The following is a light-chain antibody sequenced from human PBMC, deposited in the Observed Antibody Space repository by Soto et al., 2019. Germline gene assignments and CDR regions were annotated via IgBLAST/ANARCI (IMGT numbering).Light chain of an antibody. CDR1: QSVNTN. CDR3: QEYNDWPRGT. Sequence: EVVMTQSPATLSVSPGERATLSCRASQSVNTNLAWYQQKPGQAPRVLIYAASTRATGIPDRVSVSGSGTDFTLTISSLQSEDFVLYYCQEYNDWPRGTFGQGTKVEVK. CDR2: AAS. J-gene: IGKJ1*01. V-gene: IGKV3-15*01.